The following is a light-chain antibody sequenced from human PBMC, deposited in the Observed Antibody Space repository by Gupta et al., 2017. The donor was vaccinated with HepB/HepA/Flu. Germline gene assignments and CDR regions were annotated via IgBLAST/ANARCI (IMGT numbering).Light chain of an antibody. V-gene: IGLV3-21*03. CDR1: NIGSKS. Sequence: SYLLTQPPSLSVAPGKTATITCGENNIGSKSVHWYQQKPGQAPVLVVYDDRDRPLGIPERFSGSNSGNTATLTISRVEAGDEADYYCQVWDGDSDSYVFGTGTKVTVL. CDR3: QVWDGDSDSYV. J-gene: IGLJ1*01. CDR2: DDR.